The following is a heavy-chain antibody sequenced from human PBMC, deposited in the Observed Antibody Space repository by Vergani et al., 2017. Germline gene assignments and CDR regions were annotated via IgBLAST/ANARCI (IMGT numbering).Heavy chain of an antibody. D-gene: IGHD3-10*01. J-gene: IGHJ4*02. CDR3: ARARARYYFDY. CDR1: GGPISSGSYY. V-gene: IGHV4-61*02. CDR2: IYTSGST. Sequence: QVQLQESGPGLVKPSQTLSLTCTVSGGPISSGSYYWSWIRQPAGKGLEWIGRIYTSGSTNYNPSLKTRVTMSVDTSKNQFSLKLSSVTAADTAVYYCARARARYYFDYWGQGTLVTVSS.